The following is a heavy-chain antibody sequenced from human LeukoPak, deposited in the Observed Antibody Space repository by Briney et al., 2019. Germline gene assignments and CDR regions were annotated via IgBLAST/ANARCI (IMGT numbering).Heavy chain of an antibody. J-gene: IGHJ5*02. Sequence: ASVKVSCKASGYTFTGYYMHWVRQATGQGLEWMGWMNPNSGNTGYAQKFQGRVTITRNTSISTAYMELSSLRSEDTAVYYCARGGSSGTTFLGFDPWGQGTLVTVSS. D-gene: IGHD6-19*01. CDR3: ARGGSSGTTFLGFDP. CDR1: GYTFTGYY. CDR2: MNPNSGNT. V-gene: IGHV1-8*03.